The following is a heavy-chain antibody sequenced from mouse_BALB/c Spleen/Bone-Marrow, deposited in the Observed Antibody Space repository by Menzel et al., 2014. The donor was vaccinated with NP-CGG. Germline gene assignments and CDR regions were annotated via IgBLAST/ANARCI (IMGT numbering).Heavy chain of an antibody. CDR2: IYPGNSDT. CDR3: TSDYDDY. D-gene: IGHD2-4*01. V-gene: IGHV1-5*01. Sequence: EVQLQQSGTVLARPGASVKMSCKASGYTFTSYWMHWVKRRPGQGLEWIGAIYPGNSDTNYNQKFKDKAKLTAVTSTSTAYMELSGLTNEDSAVYYCTSDYDDYWGQGTTLTVSS. CDR1: GYTFTSYW. J-gene: IGHJ2*01.